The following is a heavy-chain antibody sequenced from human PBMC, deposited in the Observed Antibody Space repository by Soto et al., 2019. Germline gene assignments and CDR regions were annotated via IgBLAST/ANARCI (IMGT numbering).Heavy chain of an antibody. CDR3: ARPVQYDIGTDILRD. V-gene: IGHV3-30*04. CDR1: GFTFSSST. CDR2: IPQDGYNK. Sequence: QVQLVESGGGVVQPGRSLRLSCAASGFTFSSSTMHWVRQAPGKGLEWVAVIPQDGYNKYYADSVKGRFTISRYNSKNTLYLQMNSLRPEDTAVYYCARPVQYDIGTDILRDWGQGTLVTVSS. D-gene: IGHD3-9*01. J-gene: IGHJ4*02.